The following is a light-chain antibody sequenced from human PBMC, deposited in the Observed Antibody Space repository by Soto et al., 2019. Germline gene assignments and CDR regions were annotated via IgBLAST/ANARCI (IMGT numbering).Light chain of an antibody. CDR2: GAS. CDR3: HQYGSSTGT. J-gene: IGKJ2*01. Sequence: EIVLTQSPGTLSLSPGERATLSCRASQRVSSNYLAWHQQKSGQAPRLLIYGASSRATGIPDRFSGSGSGTDFTLTISRLEPEDFAIDYCHQYGSSTGTFGQGTKLEI. V-gene: IGKV3-20*01. CDR1: QRVSSNY.